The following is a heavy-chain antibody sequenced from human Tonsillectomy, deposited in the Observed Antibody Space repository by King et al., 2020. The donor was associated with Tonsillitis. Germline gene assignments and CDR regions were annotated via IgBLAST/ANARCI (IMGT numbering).Heavy chain of an antibody. J-gene: IGHJ3*02. CDR2: IYTSGST. Sequence: VQLQESGPGLVKPSQNLSLTCTVSGDSISSGSYYWSWIRQPAGKGLEWIGRIYTSGSTNYNPSLKSRVTISVDTSKNQFSLKLSSVTAADTAVYYCARDTGDSSGWYRFWGAFD. D-gene: IGHD6-19*01. CDR1: GDSISSGSYY. V-gene: IGHV4-61*02. CDR3: ARDTGDSSGWYRFWGAFD.